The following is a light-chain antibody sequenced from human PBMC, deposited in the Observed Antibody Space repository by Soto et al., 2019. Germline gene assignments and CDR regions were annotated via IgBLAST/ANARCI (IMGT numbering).Light chain of an antibody. Sequence: IVLTQSPGTLSLSPGERANLSCRASQSVSSSYLAWYQQKPGQPPRLLIYGASTRAPGFPARFSGSGSGTEFTLTISSLQSEDFAVYYCQQYNNWPRTFGQGTKVDIK. CDR1: QSVSSSY. CDR3: QQYNNWPRT. CDR2: GAS. V-gene: IGKV3-15*01. J-gene: IGKJ1*01.